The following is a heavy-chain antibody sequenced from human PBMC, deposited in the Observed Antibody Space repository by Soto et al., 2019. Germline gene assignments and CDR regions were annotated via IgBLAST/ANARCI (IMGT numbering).Heavy chain of an antibody. Sequence: ASVKVSCQASGYTFTSYAMHWVRQAPGQRLEWMGWINAGNGNTKYSQKFQGRVTITRDTSASTAYMELSSLRSEDTAVYYCARSIVVVTARDYWGQGTLVTVS. J-gene: IGHJ4*02. V-gene: IGHV1-3*01. CDR2: INAGNGNT. D-gene: IGHD2-21*02. CDR3: ARSIVVVTARDY. CDR1: GYTFTSYA.